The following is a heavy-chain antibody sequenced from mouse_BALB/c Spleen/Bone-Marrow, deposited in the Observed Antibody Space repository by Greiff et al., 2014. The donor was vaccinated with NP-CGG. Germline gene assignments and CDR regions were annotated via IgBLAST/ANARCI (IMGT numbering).Heavy chain of an antibody. Sequence: VQLKESGGGLVQPGGSRKLSCAASGFTFSSFGMHWVRQAPERGLEWVAYISSGSSTIFYADTVKGRFTISRDNPKNTLFLQMTSLRSEDTAMYYCARGGNWEDFDYWGQGTTLTVSP. J-gene: IGHJ2*01. CDR2: ISSGSSTI. CDR3: ARGGNWEDFDY. CDR1: GFTFSSFG. V-gene: IGHV5-17*02. D-gene: IGHD4-1*01.